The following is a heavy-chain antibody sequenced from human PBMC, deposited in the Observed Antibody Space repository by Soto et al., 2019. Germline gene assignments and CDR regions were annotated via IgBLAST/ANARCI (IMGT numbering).Heavy chain of an antibody. Sequence: GCLRVTCVACRFKFSDYTITGVREGPGEGLEWVSVISGSGGVTYFADSVKGRFTVSRDNSKNTVFLQLNNVRAEDSAVYFCEKVLSYYYGGFGPWGPGTLVTVSS. CDR2: ISGSGGVT. CDR1: RFKFSDYT. J-gene: IGHJ5*02. V-gene: IGHV3-23*01. CDR3: EKVLSYYYGGFGP. D-gene: IGHD3-22*01.